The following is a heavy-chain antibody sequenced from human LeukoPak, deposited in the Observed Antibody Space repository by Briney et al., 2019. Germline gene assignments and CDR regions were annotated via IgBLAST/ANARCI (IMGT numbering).Heavy chain of an antibody. CDR3: ARDQAAMGDNYYYYYYYMDV. Sequence: PGGSLRLSCAASGFTFDDYGMSWVRQAPGKGLEWVSGINWNGGSTGYADSVKGRFTISRDNAKNSLYLQMNSLRAEDTAVYYCARDQAAMGDNYYYYYYYMDVWGKGTTVTISS. CDR1: GFTFDDYG. CDR2: INWNGGST. D-gene: IGHD2-2*01. J-gene: IGHJ6*03. V-gene: IGHV3-20*04.